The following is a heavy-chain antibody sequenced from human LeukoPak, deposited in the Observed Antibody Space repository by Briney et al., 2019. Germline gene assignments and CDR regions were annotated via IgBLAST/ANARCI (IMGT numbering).Heavy chain of an antibody. CDR1: RFTLINYG. V-gene: IGHV3-33*01. CDR2: ICYDGSNK. Sequence: SLRLSRAASRFTLINYGMHWVRQAPGKGLAWVAVICYDGSNKYYADSVKGRFTISRDNSRNTLYLQMNSLRAEDTAVYYCARDSIAAAGPLSRPRYYYYMDVWGKGTTVTVSS. J-gene: IGHJ6*03. CDR3: ARDSIAAAGPLSRPRYYYYMDV. D-gene: IGHD6-13*01.